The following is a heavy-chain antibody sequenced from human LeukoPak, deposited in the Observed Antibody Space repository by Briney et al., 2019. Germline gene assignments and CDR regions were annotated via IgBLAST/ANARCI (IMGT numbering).Heavy chain of an antibody. Sequence: GESLKISCKGSGYTFTSYYMHWVRQAPGQGLEWMGIINPSGGSTSYAQKFQGRVTMTRDTSTSTVYMELSSLRSEDTAVYYCARDLEGGSSSRSPEGDYWGQGTLVTVSS. CDR3: ARDLEGGSSSRSPEGDY. J-gene: IGHJ4*02. CDR1: GYTFTSYY. V-gene: IGHV1-46*01. CDR2: INPSGGST. D-gene: IGHD6-13*01.